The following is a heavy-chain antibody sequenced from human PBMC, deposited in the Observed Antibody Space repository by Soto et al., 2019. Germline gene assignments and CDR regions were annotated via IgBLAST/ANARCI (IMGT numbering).Heavy chain of an antibody. V-gene: IGHV3-23*01. CDR3: AKCGMATTKRSAPYYFDY. D-gene: IGHD1-1*01. J-gene: IGHJ4*02. CDR1: GFTFSTYA. CDR2: FSGGGDTT. Sequence: GGSLRLSCVASGFTFSTYALSLGRQAPGKGLGCVSIFSGGGDTTYYVDSVKGRFTISRDNSKNTFYLQINSLRAEDTAVYYWAKCGMATTKRSAPYYFDYWGQGTLVTVSS.